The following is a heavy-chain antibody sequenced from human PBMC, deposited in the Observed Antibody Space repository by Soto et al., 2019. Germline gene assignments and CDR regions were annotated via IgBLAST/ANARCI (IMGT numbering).Heavy chain of an antibody. CDR1: GYTFTTYA. V-gene: IGHV1-3*01. CDR3: ARATYDHFWGSYGL. D-gene: IGHD3-16*01. J-gene: IGHJ4*02. CDR2: INVANGNT. Sequence: ASVKVSCKASGYTFTTYAIHWVRQAPGQRPEWMGWINVANGNTKYSQKFQGRVTITRDTSASTASMELNSLRSEDTAVYYCARATYDHFWGSYGLWGQGTLVTVSS.